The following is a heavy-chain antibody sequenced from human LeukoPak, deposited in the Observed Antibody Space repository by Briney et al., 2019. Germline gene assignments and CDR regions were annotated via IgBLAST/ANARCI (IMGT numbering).Heavy chain of an antibody. CDR1: GGSISSYY. CDR2: IFYSGRT. Sequence: PSETLSLTCTVSGGSISSYYWNWIRQPPGKGLEWIGYIFYSGRTSYNPSLKSRVTLSVDTSKNWFSLKLSSVTAADTAVYYCARDSGTTGEVKFDPWGQGTLVTVSS. J-gene: IGHJ5*02. D-gene: IGHD3-10*01. V-gene: IGHV4-59*12. CDR3: ARDSGTTGEVKFDP.